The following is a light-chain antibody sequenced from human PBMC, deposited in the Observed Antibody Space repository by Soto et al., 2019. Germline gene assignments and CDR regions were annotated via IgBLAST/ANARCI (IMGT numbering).Light chain of an antibody. CDR1: SSDVGGYNF. CDR2: EVS. Sequence: QSALTQPPSASGSPGQSVTISCTGTSSDVGGYNFVSWYQQHPGKAPKLMIYEVSERPSGVPDRFSGSKSGTTASLTVSGLQADDEADYYCSSYAGSNIVVFGGGTQLTVL. V-gene: IGLV2-8*01. J-gene: IGLJ2*01. CDR3: SSYAGSNIVV.